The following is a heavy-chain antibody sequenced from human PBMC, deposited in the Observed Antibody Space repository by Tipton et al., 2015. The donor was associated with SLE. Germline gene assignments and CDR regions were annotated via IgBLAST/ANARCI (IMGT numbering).Heavy chain of an antibody. Sequence: TLSLTCSVSGVSISSTNYHWGWVRQPPGKGLEWIGSIFYGGYTYYNPSLKSRVTMSVDPSKNQFSLKLSSVTAADTAVYYCARVGQRRFSGRDPYGAFDIWGQGTMVTVSS. CDR2: IFYGGYT. CDR3: ARVGQRRFSGRDPYGAFDI. CDR1: GVSISSTNYH. J-gene: IGHJ3*02. D-gene: IGHD3-10*01. V-gene: IGHV4-39*07.